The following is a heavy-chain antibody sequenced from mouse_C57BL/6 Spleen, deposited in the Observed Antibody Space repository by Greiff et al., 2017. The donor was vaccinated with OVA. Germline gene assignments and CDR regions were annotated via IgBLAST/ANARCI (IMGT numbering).Heavy chain of an antibody. D-gene: IGHD6-1*01. J-gene: IGHJ1*03. V-gene: IGHV14-4*01. CDR1: GFNIKDDY. Sequence: EVQLQQSGAELVRPGASVKLSCTASGFNIKDDYMHWVKQRPEQGLEWIGWIDPDNGDTEYASKFQGKATIPADTSSNTAYLQLSSLTSVETAVYYCNPHDSDNPYFDVWGTGTTGTASA. CDR3: NPHDSDNPYFDV. CDR2: IDPDNGDT.